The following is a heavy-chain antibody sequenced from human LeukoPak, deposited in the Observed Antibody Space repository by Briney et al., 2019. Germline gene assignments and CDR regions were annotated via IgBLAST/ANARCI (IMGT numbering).Heavy chain of an antibody. CDR3: AKDGYCSSTSCYEVDY. D-gene: IGHD2-2*01. J-gene: IGHJ4*02. CDR1: GGSISSSNW. CDR2: IRYDGSNK. V-gene: IGHV3-30*02. Sequence: PSGTLSLTCAVSGGSISSSNWWSWVRQAPGKGLEWVAFIRYDGSNKYYADSVKGRFTISRDNSKNTLYLQMNSLRAEDTAVYYCAKDGYCSSTSCYEVDYWGQGTLVTVSS.